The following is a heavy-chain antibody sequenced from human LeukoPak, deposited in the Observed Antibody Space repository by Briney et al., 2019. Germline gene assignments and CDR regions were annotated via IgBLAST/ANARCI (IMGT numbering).Heavy chain of an antibody. CDR1: GYTFTSYD. Sequence: ASVKVSCKASGYTFTSYDINWVRQATGQGLEWMGWMNPNSGNTGYAQKFQGRVTMTRNTSITTVYMELSSLRSDDTAVYYCARGYDSTGYSPIDPWGQGTLVTVSS. J-gene: IGHJ5*02. V-gene: IGHV1-8*01. CDR2: MNPNSGNT. D-gene: IGHD3-22*01. CDR3: ARGYDSTGYSPIDP.